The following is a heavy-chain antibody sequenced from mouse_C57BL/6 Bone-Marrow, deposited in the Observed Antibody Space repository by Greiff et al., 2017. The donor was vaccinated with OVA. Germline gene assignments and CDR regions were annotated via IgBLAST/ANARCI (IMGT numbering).Heavy chain of an antibody. CDR3: ARRGGVARGDY. Sequence: VHLVESGAELARPGASVKLSCKASGYTFTSYGISWVKQRTGQGLEWIGEIYPRSGNTYYNEKFKGKATLTADKSSSTAYLELRSLTSEDSAVYFCARRGGVARGDYWGQGTSVTVSS. J-gene: IGHJ4*01. V-gene: IGHV1-81*01. D-gene: IGHD1-1*01. CDR2: IYPRSGNT. CDR1: GYTFTSYG.